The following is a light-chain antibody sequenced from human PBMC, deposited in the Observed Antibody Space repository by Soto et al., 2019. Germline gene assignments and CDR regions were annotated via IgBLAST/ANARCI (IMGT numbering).Light chain of an antibody. J-gene: IGKJ1*01. CDR2: GAS. V-gene: IGKV3-20*01. Sequence: EFVLTQSPGTLSLSPGERATLSCRASQTVRNNYLAWYQQKPDQAPRLLIYGASSRATGIPDRFSGSGSGTDFTLTISRLEPEDFAVYYCQQYGSSAWTFGQGTKVDI. CDR1: QTVRNNY. CDR3: QQYGSSAWT.